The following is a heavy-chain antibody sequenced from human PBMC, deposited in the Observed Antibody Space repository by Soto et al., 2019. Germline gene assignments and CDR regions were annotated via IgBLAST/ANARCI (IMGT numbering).Heavy chain of an antibody. V-gene: IGHV1-2*04. CDR1: GYTFTGYY. Sequence: ASVKVSCKASGYTFTGYYMHWVRQAPGQGLEWMGWINPNSGGTNYAQKFQGWVTMTRDTSISTAYMELSRLRSDDTAVYYCARDLQVYGSGSYYRSHYYYYGMDVWGQGTTVTVSS. CDR3: ARDLQVYGSGSYYRSHYYYYGMDV. D-gene: IGHD3-10*01. CDR2: INPNSGGT. J-gene: IGHJ6*02.